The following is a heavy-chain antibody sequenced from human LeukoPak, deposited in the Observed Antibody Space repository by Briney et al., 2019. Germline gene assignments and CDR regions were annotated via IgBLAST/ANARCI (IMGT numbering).Heavy chain of an antibody. CDR3: ARSIVLLPAAIGWFDP. Sequence: SETLSLICAVSGGSISSGGYSWSWIRQPPGKGLEWIGYFYHSGSTYYNPSLKSRVIISVDRSKNQFSLKLSSVAAADTAVYYCARSIVLLPAAIGWFDPWGQGTLVTVSS. D-gene: IGHD2-2*01. J-gene: IGHJ5*02. CDR1: GGSISSGGYS. CDR2: FYHSGST. V-gene: IGHV4-30-2*01.